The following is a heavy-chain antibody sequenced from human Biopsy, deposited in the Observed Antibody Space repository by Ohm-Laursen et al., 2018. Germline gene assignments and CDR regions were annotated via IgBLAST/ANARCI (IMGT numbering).Heavy chain of an antibody. Sequence: SETLSLTCSVSGTSIITYSWSWIRQPAGKGLEWIGRIYVSGSTNYNPSLKGRVTMSLDTSESRFSLELASVTAADTAVYYCARDSPSYADYPLDSWGPGILVTVS. J-gene: IGHJ4*02. CDR3: ARDSPSYADYPLDS. CDR2: IYVSGST. CDR1: GTSIITYS. V-gene: IGHV4-4*07. D-gene: IGHD4-17*01.